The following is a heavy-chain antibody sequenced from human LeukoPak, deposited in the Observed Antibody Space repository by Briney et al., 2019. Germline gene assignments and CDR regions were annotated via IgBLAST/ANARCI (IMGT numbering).Heavy chain of an antibody. J-gene: IGHJ3*02. CDR3: ARVRFLEWLFESDAFDI. CDR1: GGSFTGYH. Sequence: SSETLSLTCAVYGGSFTGYHWSWIRQPPGKGLEWIGEINHSGGTNYNPSLKSRVTISVDTSKNQFSLKLSSVTAADTAVYYCARVRFLEWLFESDAFDIWGQGTMVTVSS. CDR2: INHSGGT. V-gene: IGHV4-34*09. D-gene: IGHD3-3*01.